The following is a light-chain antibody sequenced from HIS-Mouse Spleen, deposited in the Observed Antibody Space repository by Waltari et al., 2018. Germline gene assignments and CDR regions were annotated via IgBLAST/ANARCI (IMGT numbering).Light chain of an antibody. V-gene: IGKV1-9*01. CDR3: QQLNSYPPT. CDR1: QGISSY. J-gene: IGKJ1*01. Sequence: DIQLTQSPSFLSASVGDRVTITCRASQGISSYLDWYQQKPGKAPKLLIYAASTLQSGVRSRFSGSGSGTEFTLTISSLQPEDFATYYCQQLNSYPPTFGQGTKVEIK. CDR2: AAS.